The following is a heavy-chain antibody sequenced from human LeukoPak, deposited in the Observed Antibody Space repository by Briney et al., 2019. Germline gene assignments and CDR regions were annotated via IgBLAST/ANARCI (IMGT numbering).Heavy chain of an antibody. V-gene: IGHV1-8*03. CDR1: GYTFTSYD. Sequence: ASVKVSCKASGYTFTSYDINWVRQATGQGLEWMGWMNPNSGNTGYAQKFQGRVTITRNTSISTAYMELSSLRSEDTAVYYCARGGGYCSGGSCYSDAFDIWDQGTMVTVSS. J-gene: IGHJ3*02. CDR2: MNPNSGNT. CDR3: ARGGGYCSGGSCYSDAFDI. D-gene: IGHD2-15*01.